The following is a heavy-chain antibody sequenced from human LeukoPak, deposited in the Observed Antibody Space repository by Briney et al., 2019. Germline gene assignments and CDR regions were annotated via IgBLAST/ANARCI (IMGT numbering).Heavy chain of an antibody. J-gene: IGHJ4*02. Sequence: SETLSLTRTVSGGSISSYYWSWIRQPPGKGLEWIGYIYYSGSTNYNPSLKSRVTISVDTSKNQFSLKLSSVTAADTAVYYCARGNRYCSSTSCYRGRSYYFDYWGQGTLVTVSS. V-gene: IGHV4-59*12. CDR3: ARGNRYCSSTSCYRGRSYYFDY. CDR2: IYYSGST. D-gene: IGHD2-2*01. CDR1: GGSISSYY.